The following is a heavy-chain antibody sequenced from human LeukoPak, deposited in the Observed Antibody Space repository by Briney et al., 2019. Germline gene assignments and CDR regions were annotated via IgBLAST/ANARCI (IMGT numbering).Heavy chain of an antibody. CDR2: MNPNSGNT. CDR1: GYTFTSYD. CDR3: ARGPYYYDSSGRYDAFDI. Sequence: GASVKVSCKASGYTFTSYDINWVRQATGQGLEWMGWMNPNSGNTGYAQKFQGRVTITRNTSISTAYMELSSLRSEDTAVYYCARGPYYYDSSGRYDAFDIWGQGTMVTVPS. D-gene: IGHD3-22*01. J-gene: IGHJ3*02. V-gene: IGHV1-8*03.